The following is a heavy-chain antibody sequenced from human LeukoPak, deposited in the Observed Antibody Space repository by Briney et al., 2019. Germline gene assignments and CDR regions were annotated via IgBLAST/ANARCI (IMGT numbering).Heavy chain of an antibody. Sequence: GGSLRLSCAASGFTFSSFEMLWVRQAPGKGLDWISYITRTGTTIYYADSVKGRFTISRDNAKNSLYLQMNSLRAEDTALYYCNGYCSSASCYSDMDVWGQGTTVTVSS. CDR3: NGYCSSASCYSDMDV. CDR1: GFTFSSFE. CDR2: ITRTGTTI. J-gene: IGHJ6*02. V-gene: IGHV3-48*03. D-gene: IGHD2-2*02.